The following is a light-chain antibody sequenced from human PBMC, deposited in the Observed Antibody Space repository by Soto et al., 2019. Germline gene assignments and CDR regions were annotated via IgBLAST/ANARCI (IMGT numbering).Light chain of an antibody. J-gene: IGLJ3*02. V-gene: IGLV1-40*01. CDR3: QSYDSSLSGWV. Sequence: QSVLTQPPSVSGAPGQRVTISCTGSSSNIGAGYDVHWYQQLPGTAPKLLIYGNNNRPSGVPDRISGSKSATSDSLAITGLQAEDEADYYCQSYDSSLSGWVFGGGTKLTVL. CDR1: SSNIGAGYD. CDR2: GNN.